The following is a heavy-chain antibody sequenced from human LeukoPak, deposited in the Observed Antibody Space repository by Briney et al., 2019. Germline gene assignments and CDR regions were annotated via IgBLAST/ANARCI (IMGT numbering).Heavy chain of an antibody. CDR3: AKIEDDSGYYYVYFQF. J-gene: IGHJ1*01. D-gene: IGHD3-3*01. CDR1: GGTFRNSG. CDR2: IIPILDIT. V-gene: IGHV1-69*04. Sequence: ASVKVSCKASGGTFRNSGISWVRQAPGQGLEYVGRIIPILDITEYGKTSPGRVTITADTATDTFYMELSGLRSEDTAVYYCAKIEDDSGYYYVYFQFWGQGTLVTVFS.